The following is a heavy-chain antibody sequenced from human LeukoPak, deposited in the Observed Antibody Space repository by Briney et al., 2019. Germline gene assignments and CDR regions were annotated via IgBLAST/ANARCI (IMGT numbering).Heavy chain of an antibody. V-gene: IGHV4-30-2*01. CDR1: GGSISSGGYS. D-gene: IGHD2-21*01. J-gene: IGHJ3*02. Sequence: SETLSLTCAVSGGSISSGGYSWSWIRQPPGKGLEWIGYIYHSGSTYYNPSLKSRVTISVDRSKNQFSLKLSSVTAADTAVYYCARGTHCGGDCYAFDIWGQGTMVTVSS. CDR3: ARGTHCGGDCYAFDI. CDR2: IYHSGST.